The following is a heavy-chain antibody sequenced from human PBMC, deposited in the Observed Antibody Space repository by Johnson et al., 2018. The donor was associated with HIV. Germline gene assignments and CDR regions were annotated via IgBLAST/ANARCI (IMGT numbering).Heavy chain of an antibody. Sequence: VQLVESGGGVVQPGRSLRLSCAASGFTFDDYAMHWVRQAPGKGLEFVAGISWDSGTRGYVDSVKGRFSISRDHAKNSLYLQMNSLRAEDTALYYWARAGYSNYERAFEIWGQGKMVTVS. CDR2: ISWDSGTR. V-gene: IGHV3-9*01. CDR1: GFTFDDYA. J-gene: IGHJ3*02. CDR3: ARAGYSNYERAFEI. D-gene: IGHD4-11*01.